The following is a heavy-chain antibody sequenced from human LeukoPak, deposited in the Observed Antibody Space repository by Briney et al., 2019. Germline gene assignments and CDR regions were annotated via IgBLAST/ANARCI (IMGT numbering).Heavy chain of an antibody. CDR1: GFTFSSYV. Sequence: GGSLRLSCAASGFTFSSYVMSWVRQAPGKGLEWVSGISGSGGITYYADSVKGRFTISRDNAKNSLYLQMNSLRAEDTALYYCAKDTRGYSYGGGFDYWGQGTLVTVSS. CDR2: ISGSGGIT. CDR3: AKDTRGYSYGGGFDY. J-gene: IGHJ4*02. D-gene: IGHD5-18*01. V-gene: IGHV3-23*01.